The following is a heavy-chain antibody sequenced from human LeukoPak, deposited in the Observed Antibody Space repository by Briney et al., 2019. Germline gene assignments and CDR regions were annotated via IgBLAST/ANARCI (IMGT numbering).Heavy chain of an antibody. D-gene: IGHD3-22*01. CDR3: AGFFYDNSHDAFDL. CDR2: IIPIYGSP. CDR1: GGSFTFTSHA. V-gene: IGHV1-69*13. Sequence: SVKVSCKASGGSFTFTSHAITWVRQAPGQGLGWMAGIIPIYGSPSYAQRLQGRVTITSDESARTVYMELSSLRSEDTAVYYCAGFFYDNSHDAFDLWGQGTMVTVSS. J-gene: IGHJ3*01.